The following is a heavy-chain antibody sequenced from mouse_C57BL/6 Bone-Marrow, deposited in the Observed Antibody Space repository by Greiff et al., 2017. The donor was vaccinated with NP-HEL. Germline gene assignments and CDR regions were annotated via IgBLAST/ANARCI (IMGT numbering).Heavy chain of an antibody. CDR3: AKRGDGGGDYWYMEV. V-gene: IGHV1-50*01. CDR1: GYTFTSYW. Sequence: QVQLQQPGAELVKPGASVKLSCKASGYTFTSYWMQWVKQRPGQGLEWIGEIDPSDSYTNYNQKFKGKATLTVDTSSRTAYMQLSSLTSEDSAVFYCAKRGDGGGDYWYMEVWGTGTTGTVSS. D-gene: IGHD1-1*01. CDR2: IDPSDSYT. J-gene: IGHJ1*03.